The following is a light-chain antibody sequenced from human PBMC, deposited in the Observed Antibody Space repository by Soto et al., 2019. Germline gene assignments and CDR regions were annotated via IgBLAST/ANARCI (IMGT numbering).Light chain of an antibody. CDR3: SSYTTSSTYV. CDR2: EVS. CDR1: SSDVGGYNY. Sequence: QSVLTQPASVSGSPGQSITISCTGSSSDVGGYNYVSWYQQHPGKAPKLMIYEVSNRPSGVSGRFSGSKSGKTASLTISGLQAEDEADYYCSSYTTSSTYVLGTGTKLTVL. J-gene: IGLJ1*01. V-gene: IGLV2-14*03.